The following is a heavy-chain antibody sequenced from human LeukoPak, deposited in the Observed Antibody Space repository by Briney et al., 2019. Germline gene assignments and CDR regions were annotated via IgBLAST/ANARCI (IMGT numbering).Heavy chain of an antibody. V-gene: IGHV3-48*01. CDR3: ARGSSGSYGELYFDY. CDR1: GFTFSGYT. J-gene: IGHJ4*02. Sequence: GGSLRLSCVASGFTFSGYTMNWVRQAPGKGLEWVSYISSGSSAIYYADSVKGRFTVSRDNANNSLYLQMNSLRAEDTAVYYCARGSSGSYGELYFDYWGQGTLVTVSS. CDR2: ISSGSSAI. D-gene: IGHD1-26*01.